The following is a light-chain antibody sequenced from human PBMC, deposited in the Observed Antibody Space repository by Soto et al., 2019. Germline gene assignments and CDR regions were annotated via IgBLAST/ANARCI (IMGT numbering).Light chain of an antibody. J-gene: IGKJ1*01. CDR3: QQYSNTPQS. Sequence: DIVMTQSPDSLAVSLGERATINCKSSQSVLYSPNNKNYLAWCQQKPGQPPRLLIYWASTRESGVPDRFSGSGSGTDFTLTISSLQAEDVAVYYCQQYSNTPQSFGQGTKVEIK. CDR1: QSVLYSPNNKNY. CDR2: WAS. V-gene: IGKV4-1*01.